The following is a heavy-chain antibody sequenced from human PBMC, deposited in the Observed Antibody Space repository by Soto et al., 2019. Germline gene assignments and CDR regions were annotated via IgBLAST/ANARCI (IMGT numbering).Heavy chain of an antibody. Sequence: QVQLQESGPGLVKPSQTLSLTCIVSGGSISNVNDCWSWIRQRPDQGLEWIGHIYSGGSIYNNPSLTSRVTILVDTSKNQFSLQLSSVSAADTAVYYCARGPSGDKVDYWGQGTLVTVSS. J-gene: IGHJ4*02. V-gene: IGHV4-30-4*01. D-gene: IGHD7-27*01. CDR1: GGSISNVNDC. CDR2: IYSGGSI. CDR3: ARGPSGDKVDY.